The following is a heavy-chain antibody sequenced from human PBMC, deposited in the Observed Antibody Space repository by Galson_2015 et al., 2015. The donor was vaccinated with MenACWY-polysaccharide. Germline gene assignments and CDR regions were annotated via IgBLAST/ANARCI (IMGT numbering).Heavy chain of an antibody. Sequence: SLRLSCAASGLTFSSYWMHWVRQAPGKGLVWVSRINGDGSTTNYADSVKGRFTISRDNAKNTLYLQMNSLRAEDTAVYYCARVPGSWYSDYWGQGTLVTVSS. J-gene: IGHJ4*02. CDR1: GLTFSSYW. CDR2: INGDGSTT. V-gene: IGHV3-74*01. D-gene: IGHD6-13*01. CDR3: ARVPGSWYSDY.